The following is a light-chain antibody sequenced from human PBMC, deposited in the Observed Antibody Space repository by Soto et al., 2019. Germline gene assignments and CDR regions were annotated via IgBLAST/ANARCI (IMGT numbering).Light chain of an antibody. CDR3: LLFYSGVGV. Sequence: QAVVTQESSLTVSPGGTVTLTCDSSTGAVTSGHYPYWFQQKPGQAPRTLIHDTTNKHSWTPARFSGSLLGGKAALTLSGAQPEVEADYYCLLFYSGVGVFGGGTKLTVL. V-gene: IGLV7-46*01. CDR1: TGAVTSGHY. J-gene: IGLJ3*02. CDR2: DTT.